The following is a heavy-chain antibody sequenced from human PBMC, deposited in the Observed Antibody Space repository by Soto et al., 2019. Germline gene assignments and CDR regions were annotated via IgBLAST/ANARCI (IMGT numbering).Heavy chain of an antibody. CDR2: IYTSGGT. CDR3: ARAFNPLDAFDI. V-gene: IGHV4-4*07. Sequence: SETLSLTCTVSGGSISSYYWSWIRQPAGKGREWIGRIYTSGGTNYNPSLKSRVTMSVDTTKNQFSLYYSSVTAADTAVYYCARAFNPLDAFDIWGQGTMVTVSS. J-gene: IGHJ3*02. D-gene: IGHD3-16*01. CDR1: GGSISSYY.